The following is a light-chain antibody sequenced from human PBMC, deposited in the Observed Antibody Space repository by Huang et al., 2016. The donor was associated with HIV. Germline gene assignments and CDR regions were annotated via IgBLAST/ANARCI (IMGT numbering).Light chain of an antibody. Sequence: DIQMTQSPSTLSASVGDRVTIICRASQGVRSWLAWYQQKPGKAPKLLIYQASTLQNGVPSRFSGSGSGTEFTLTISSLQPDDFATYYCQQYSSYIQWTFGQGTKVEI. CDR2: QAS. CDR3: QQYSSYIQWT. CDR1: QGVRSW. J-gene: IGKJ1*01. V-gene: IGKV1-5*03.